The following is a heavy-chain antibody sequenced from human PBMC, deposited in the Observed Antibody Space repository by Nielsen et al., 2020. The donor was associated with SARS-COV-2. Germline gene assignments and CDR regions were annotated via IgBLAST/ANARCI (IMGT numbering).Heavy chain of an antibody. J-gene: IGHJ6*02. CDR3: AADYGDYYYGMDV. CDR1: GFTFDDYA. Sequence: SLKISCAASGFTFDDYAMHWVRQAPGKGLEWVSGISWNSGSIGYADSVKGRFTISRDNAKNSLYLQMNSLRAEDTALYYCAADYGDYYYGMDVWGQGTTVTVSS. CDR2: ISWNSGSI. D-gene: IGHD4-17*01. V-gene: IGHV3-9*01.